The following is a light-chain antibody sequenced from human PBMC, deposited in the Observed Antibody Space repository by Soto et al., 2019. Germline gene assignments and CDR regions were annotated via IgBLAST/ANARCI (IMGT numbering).Light chain of an antibody. CDR1: SSDVENYKL. J-gene: IGLJ1*01. Sequence: QSALNQPASVSGSPGQSATISCTATSSDVENYKLVSWYQQHPGKAPKLIIYEVTKRPSGVSNRFSGSKSANTASLTISGLQPEDEADYYCCSSVGSYVFGTGTKLTVL. V-gene: IGLV2-23*02. CDR3: CSSVGSYV. CDR2: EVT.